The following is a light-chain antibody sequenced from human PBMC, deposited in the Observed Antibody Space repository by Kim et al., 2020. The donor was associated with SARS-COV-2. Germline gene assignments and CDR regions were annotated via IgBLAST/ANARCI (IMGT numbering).Light chain of an antibody. CDR1: EDISTY. Sequence: SASVGDRVTITCRAAEDISTYLAWYRQTPGKAPQLLIYSASTLQSGVSSRFSGSGSGTDFTLTITSLQPEDSATYYCHQFNTYFPTFGGGTKLEI. CDR3: HQFNTYFPT. J-gene: IGKJ4*01. V-gene: IGKV1-9*01. CDR2: SAS.